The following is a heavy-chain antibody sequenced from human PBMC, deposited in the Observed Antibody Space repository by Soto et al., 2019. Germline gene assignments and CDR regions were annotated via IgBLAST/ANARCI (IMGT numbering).Heavy chain of an antibody. CDR1: GFTVSSNY. J-gene: IGHJ4*02. D-gene: IGHD2-21*02. Sequence: GGSLRLSCAASGFTVSSNYMSWVRQAPGKGLEWVSVIYSGGSTYYADSVKGRFTISRDNSKNTLYLQMNSLRAEDTAFYYCARVATAYNYDYWGQGTLVTVSS. V-gene: IGHV3-53*01. CDR2: IYSGGST. CDR3: ARVATAYNYDY.